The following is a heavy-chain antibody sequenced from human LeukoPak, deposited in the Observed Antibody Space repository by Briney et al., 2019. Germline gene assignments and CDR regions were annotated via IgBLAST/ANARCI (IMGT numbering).Heavy chain of an antibody. Sequence: GGSLRLSCAASGFTFSSYAMHWVRQAPGKGLEWVAVISYDGSNKYYADSVKGRFTISRDNSKNTLYLQMNSLRAEDTAVYYCARDRSTMIVVVTSLDAFDIWGQGTMVTVSS. CDR1: GFTFSSYA. V-gene: IGHV3-30-3*01. J-gene: IGHJ3*02. D-gene: IGHD3-22*01. CDR3: ARDRSTMIVVVTSLDAFDI. CDR2: ISYDGSNK.